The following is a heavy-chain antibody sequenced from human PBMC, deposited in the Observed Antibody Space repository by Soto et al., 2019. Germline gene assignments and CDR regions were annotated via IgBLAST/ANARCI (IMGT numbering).Heavy chain of an antibody. D-gene: IGHD1-26*01. Sequence: EVQLVESGGGLAQPGRSLRLSCAASGFTFGDYAMHWVRQAPGKGLEWVSGITWSSGDIGYVDSVKGRFTISRDNAKNSLYLQMNSLRAEDTALHYCAKGEGSYYAFDYWGQGTLVTVSS. CDR2: ITWSSGDI. V-gene: IGHV3-9*01. CDR1: GFTFGDYA. J-gene: IGHJ4*02. CDR3: AKGEGSYYAFDY.